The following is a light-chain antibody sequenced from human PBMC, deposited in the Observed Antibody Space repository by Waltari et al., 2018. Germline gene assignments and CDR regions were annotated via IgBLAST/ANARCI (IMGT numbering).Light chain of an antibody. Sequence: QSALTQPASVSGSPGQSVTIFCAGTSNDVGGYNSVSGYQEHPGQAPRVIIYDDSDRPSGVSDRFSGSKSGNTASLTISGLQAEDEADYYCSSQSSNDVVLFGGGTKLTVL. V-gene: IGLV2-14*01. CDR1: SNDVGGYNS. J-gene: IGLJ2*01. CDR3: SSQSSNDVVL. CDR2: DDS.